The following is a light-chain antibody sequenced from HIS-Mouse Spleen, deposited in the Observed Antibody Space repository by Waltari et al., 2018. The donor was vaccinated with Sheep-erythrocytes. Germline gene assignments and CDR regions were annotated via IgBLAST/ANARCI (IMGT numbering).Light chain of an antibody. V-gene: IGLV3-1*01. Sequence: SYELTQPPSVSVSPGQTASITCSGDKLGDKYACWYQQKPGQSPVLVIYQDSKRPSGSPERFSGYNSGNTATLAISGTEAMDEADYYCQAWDSSIVVFGGGTKLTVL. CDR3: QAWDSSIVV. J-gene: IGLJ2*01. CDR1: KLGDKY. CDR2: QDS.